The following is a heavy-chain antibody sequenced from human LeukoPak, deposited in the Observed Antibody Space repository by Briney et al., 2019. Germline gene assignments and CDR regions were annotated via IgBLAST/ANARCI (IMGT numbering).Heavy chain of an antibody. CDR2: IDSSSAYI. D-gene: IGHD5-24*01. CDR1: GFTFRTYT. V-gene: IGHV3-21*01. J-gene: IGHJ4*02. CDR3: ARGTREMATIYYFDY. Sequence: GGSLRLSCAASGFTFRTYTMNWVRQAPGKGLEWVSSIDSSSAYIYYSDSVEGRFTISRDNAKNSLYLQMISLRAEDTAVYYCARGTREMATIYYFDYWGQGTLVTVSS.